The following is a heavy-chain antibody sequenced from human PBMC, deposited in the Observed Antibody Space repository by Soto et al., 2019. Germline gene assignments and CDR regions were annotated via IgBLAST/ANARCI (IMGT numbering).Heavy chain of an antibody. D-gene: IGHD6-19*01. CDR3: ARPREAGKNYYGVDV. J-gene: IGHJ6*02. Sequence: PGESLKISSQGSGYRFTSYWIGWVRQMPGKGLEWMGIIYPGDSDTRYSPSFQGQVTISADKSISTAYLQWSSLKASDTAMYYCARPREAGKNYYGVDVWGQGTTVTV. V-gene: IGHV5-51*01. CDR2: IYPGDSDT. CDR1: GYRFTSYW.